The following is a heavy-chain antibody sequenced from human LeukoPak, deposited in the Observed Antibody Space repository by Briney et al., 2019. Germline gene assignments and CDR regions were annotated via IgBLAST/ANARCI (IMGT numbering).Heavy chain of an antibody. J-gene: IGHJ3*02. D-gene: IGHD6-13*01. CDR3: AKGYSSSGGGFDI. V-gene: IGHV3-9*03. Sequence: PGGSLRLSCAASGFTFDDYAMHWVRQAPGKGLEWVSGINWNSDSIGYAGSVKGRFTISRDNAKNSLFLQMNSLRVDDMALYYCAKGYSSSGGGFDIWGQGTMVTVSS. CDR2: INWNSDSI. CDR1: GFTFDDYA.